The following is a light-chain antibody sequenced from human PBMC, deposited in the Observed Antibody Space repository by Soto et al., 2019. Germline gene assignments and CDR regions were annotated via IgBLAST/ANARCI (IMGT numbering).Light chain of an antibody. J-gene: IGLJ1*01. CDR1: SSDVGSYNL. V-gene: IGLV2-23*02. Sequence: QSVLTQPASVSGSPGQSITISCTGTSSDVGSYNLVSWYQQHPGKAPKLMIYEVSKRPSGVSNRFSGSKSGNTASLTISGLQAEDDADYYCCSHAGSSTMVFGTGTKVTVL. CDR2: EVS. CDR3: CSHAGSSTMV.